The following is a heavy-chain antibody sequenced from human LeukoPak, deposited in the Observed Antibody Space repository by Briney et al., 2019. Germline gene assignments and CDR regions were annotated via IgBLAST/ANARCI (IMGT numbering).Heavy chain of an antibody. CDR3: ARRLTQYDCFDP. Sequence: SQTLSLTCAISGDSVSSNSVAWNWPRQSPSRGLEWLGRTYYRSHVYKDYAGSVSCRITVNPATSKNQFSLHLNSVTPEDTAVYYCARRLTQYDCFDPWGQGILVTVSS. CDR2: TYYRSHVYK. V-gene: IGHV6-1*01. J-gene: IGHJ5*02. CDR1: GDSVSSNSVA. D-gene: IGHD2-2*01.